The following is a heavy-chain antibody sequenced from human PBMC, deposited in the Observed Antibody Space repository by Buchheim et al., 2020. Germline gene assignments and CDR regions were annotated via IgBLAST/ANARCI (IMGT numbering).Heavy chain of an antibody. D-gene: IGHD1-26*01. CDR2: INPSGDST. J-gene: IGHJ4*02. Sequence: QVQLVQSGAEVKKPGASVKVSCKASGYTFGSHYMHGVRQAPGQGLEWMGIINPSGDSTGYAQKFQGRVTMTRDTSTSTVYMELSSLRYEDTAVYYCARGASGSYYGSFDYWGQGTL. V-gene: IGHV1-46*01. CDR3: ARGASGSYYGSFDY. CDR1: GYTFGSHY.